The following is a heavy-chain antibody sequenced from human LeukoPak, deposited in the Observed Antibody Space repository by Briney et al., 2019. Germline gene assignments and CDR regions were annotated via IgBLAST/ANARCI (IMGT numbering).Heavy chain of an antibody. V-gene: IGHV5-51*01. CDR1: GYTFTTYW. D-gene: IGHD6-19*01. J-gene: IGHJ4*02. CDR2: IYPGDSDT. CDR3: ARLVAVAGNYYFDY. Sequence: GESLKISCKGSGYTFTTYWIGWVRQMPGKGLEWMGIIYPGDSDTRYSPSFQGQVTISADKSTTTAYLQWSSLKASDTAMYYCARLVAVAGNYYFDYWGQGTLVTVSS.